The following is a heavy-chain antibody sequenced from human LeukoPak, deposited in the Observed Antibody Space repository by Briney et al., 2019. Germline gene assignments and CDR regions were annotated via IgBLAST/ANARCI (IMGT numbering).Heavy chain of an antibody. V-gene: IGHV3-30-3*01. D-gene: IGHD2-21*02. J-gene: IGHJ5*02. CDR1: GFTFSSYA. Sequence: GGSLRLSCAASGFTFSSYAMHWVRQAPGKGLEWVAVISYDGSNKYYADSVKGRFTISRDNSKNTLYLQMNSLRAEDTAVYYCARVAYCGGDCYSWFDPWGQGTLVTVSS. CDR3: ARVAYCGGDCYSWFDP. CDR2: ISYDGSNK.